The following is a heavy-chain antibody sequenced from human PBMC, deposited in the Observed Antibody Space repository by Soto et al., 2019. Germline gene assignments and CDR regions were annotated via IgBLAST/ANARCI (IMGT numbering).Heavy chain of an antibody. Sequence: PSETLSLTCAVSGGSISSGGYSWSWIRQPPGKGLEWIGYIYHSGSTYYNPSLKSRVTISVDRSKNQFSLKLSSVTAADTAVYYCARGLGEDSSPFQYFQHWGQGTLVTVSS. D-gene: IGHD3-16*01. CDR3: ARGLGEDSSPFQYFQH. CDR1: GGSISSGGYS. CDR2: IYHSGST. V-gene: IGHV4-30-2*01. J-gene: IGHJ1*01.